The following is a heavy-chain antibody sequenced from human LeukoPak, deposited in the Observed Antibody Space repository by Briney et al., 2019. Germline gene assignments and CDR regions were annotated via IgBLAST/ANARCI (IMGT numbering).Heavy chain of an antibody. D-gene: IGHD3/OR15-3a*01. CDR3: ARDDVWLDY. J-gene: IGHJ4*02. CDR1: GGSISNYH. V-gene: IGHV4-4*07. CDR2: IYSSGST. Sequence: SETLSLTCTVSGGSISNYHWTWIRQPAGKGLEWIGRIYSSGSTNYNPSLKSRVTLSVDTSKIQFSLKLTSVTAADTAVYYCARDDVWLDYWGQGTLVTVSS.